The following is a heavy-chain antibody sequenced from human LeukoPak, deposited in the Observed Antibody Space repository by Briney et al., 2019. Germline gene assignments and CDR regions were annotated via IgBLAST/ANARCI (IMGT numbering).Heavy chain of an antibody. CDR1: GGTFSSYA. V-gene: IGHV1-69*05. CDR3: ARVPRYSSSSSYMDV. J-gene: IGHJ6*03. Sequence: PEASVKVSCKASGGTFSSYAISWVRQAPGQGLEWMGGIIPIFGTANYAQKFQGRVTITTDESTSTAYMGLSSLRSEDTAVYYCARVPRYSSSSSYMDVWGKGTTVTVSS. CDR2: IIPIFGTA. D-gene: IGHD6-6*01.